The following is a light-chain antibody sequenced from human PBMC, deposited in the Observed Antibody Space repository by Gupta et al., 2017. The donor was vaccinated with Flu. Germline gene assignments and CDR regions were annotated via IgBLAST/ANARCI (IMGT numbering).Light chain of an antibody. V-gene: IGLV1-40*01. CDR3: QSYDSSLSGSV. Sequence: QSVLTQPPSVSGAPRQRVTISCTGSSPKIGAGYDVHWYQQLPGTAPKLLIYGNSNRPSGVPDRFSGSKSGTSASLAITGLQAEDEADYYCQSYDSSLSGSVFGGGTKLTVL. CDR2: GNS. J-gene: IGLJ3*02. CDR1: SPKIGAGYD.